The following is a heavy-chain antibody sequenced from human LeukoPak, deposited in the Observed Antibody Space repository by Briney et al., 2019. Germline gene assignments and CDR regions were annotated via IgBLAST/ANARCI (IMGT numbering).Heavy chain of an antibody. CDR3: WVYYYGSGSPPGDTKYYYYYYYMDV. Sequence: PSETLSLTCTVSGGSISSSSYYWGWIRQPPGKGLEWIGSIYYSGSTYYNPSLKSRVTISVDTSKNQFSLKLSSVTAADTAVYYCWVYYYGSGSPPGDTKYYYYYYYMDVWGKGTTVTISS. CDR2: IYYSGST. V-gene: IGHV4-39*01. CDR1: GGSISSSSYY. J-gene: IGHJ6*03. D-gene: IGHD3-10*01.